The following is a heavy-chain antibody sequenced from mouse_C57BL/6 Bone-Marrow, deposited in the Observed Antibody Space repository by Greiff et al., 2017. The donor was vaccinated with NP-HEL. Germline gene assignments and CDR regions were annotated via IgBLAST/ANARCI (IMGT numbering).Heavy chain of an antibody. J-gene: IGHJ1*03. D-gene: IGHD5-1*01. CDR3: ANVPGYWYFDV. CDR2: IYPRSGNT. CDR1: GYTFTSYG. V-gene: IGHV1-81*01. Sequence: QVQLQQSGAELARPGASVKLSCKASGYTFTSYGISWVKQRTGQGLEWIGEIYPRSGNTYYNEKFKGKATLTADKSSSTAYMELRSLTSEDSAVDFCANVPGYWYFDVWGTGTTVTVSS.